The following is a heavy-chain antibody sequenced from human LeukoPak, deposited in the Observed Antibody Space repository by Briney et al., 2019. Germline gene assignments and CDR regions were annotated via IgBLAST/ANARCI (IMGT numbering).Heavy chain of an antibody. J-gene: IGHJ4*02. V-gene: IGHV4-59*01. CDR2: IYYSGST. CDR3: ARGLPYYYDSSGYSFDY. CDR1: GGSFSGYY. D-gene: IGHD3-22*01. Sequence: PSETLSLTCAVYGGSFSGYYWSWIRQPPGKGLEWIGYIYYSGSTNYNPSLKSRVTISVDTSKNQFSLKLSSVTAADTAVYYCARGLPYYYDSSGYSFDYWGQGTLVTVSS.